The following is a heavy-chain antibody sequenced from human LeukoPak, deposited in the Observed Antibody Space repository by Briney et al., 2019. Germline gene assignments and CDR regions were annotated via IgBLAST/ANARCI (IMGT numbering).Heavy chain of an antibody. J-gene: IGHJ4*02. CDR1: GGSFSGYY. CDR3: ASSSSWYYFDY. Sequence: PSETLSLTCAVYGGSFSGYYWGWIRQPPGKGLEWIGSIYYSGSTYYNPSLKSRVTISVDTSKNQFSLKLTSVTAADTAVYYCASSSSWYYFDYWGQGTLVTVSS. V-gene: IGHV4-34*01. CDR2: IYYSGST. D-gene: IGHD6-13*01.